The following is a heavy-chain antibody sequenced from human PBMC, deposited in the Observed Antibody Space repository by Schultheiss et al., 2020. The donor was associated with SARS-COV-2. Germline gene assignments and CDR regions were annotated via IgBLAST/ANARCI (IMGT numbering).Heavy chain of an antibody. Sequence: SETLSLTCTVSAGSISRSSYYWAWTRQPPGKRLDYMGNISCGGSTYYNPSLKSRVTISVDTSKNQFSLKLSSVTAADTAVYYCAREAAAAAGGWFDPWGQGTLVTVSS. D-gene: IGHD6-13*01. CDR3: AREAAAAAGGWFDP. V-gene: IGHV4-39*07. J-gene: IGHJ5*02. CDR2: ISCGGST. CDR1: AGSISRSSYY.